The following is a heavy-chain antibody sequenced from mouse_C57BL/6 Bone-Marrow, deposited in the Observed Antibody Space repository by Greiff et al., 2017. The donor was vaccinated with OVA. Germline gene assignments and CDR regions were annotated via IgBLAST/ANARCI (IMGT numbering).Heavy chain of an antibody. CDR1: GFNIKDDY. CDR3: TTRYGSSYAMDY. D-gene: IGHD1-1*01. Sequence: VQLKESGAELVRPGASVKLSCTASGFNIKDDYMHWVKQRPEQGLEWIGWIDPENGDTEYASKFQGKATITADTSSNTAYLQLSSLTSDDTAVYYCTTRYGSSYAMDYWGQGTSVTVSS. CDR2: IDPENGDT. J-gene: IGHJ4*01. V-gene: IGHV14-4*01.